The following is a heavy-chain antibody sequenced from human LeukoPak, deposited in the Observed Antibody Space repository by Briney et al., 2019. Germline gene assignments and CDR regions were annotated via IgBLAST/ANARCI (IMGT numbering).Heavy chain of an antibody. D-gene: IGHD2-2*01. J-gene: IGHJ4*02. V-gene: IGHV1-2*02. Sequence: ASVKVSCKASGYTFTGYYMHWVRQAPGQGLEWMGWINPNSGGTNYAQKFQGRVTMTRDTSISTAYMELSRLRSDDTAVYYCARGGGGYCSSTSCRDPFDYWGQGTLVTVSS. CDR3: ARGGGGYCSSTSCRDPFDY. CDR2: INPNSGGT. CDR1: GYTFTGYY.